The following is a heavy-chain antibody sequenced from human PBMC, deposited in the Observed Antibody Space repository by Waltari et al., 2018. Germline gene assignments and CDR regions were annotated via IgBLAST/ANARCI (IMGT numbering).Heavy chain of an antibody. CDR3: ASTVYYDSSGWTYYFDY. V-gene: IGHV4-39*01. D-gene: IGHD3-22*01. J-gene: IGHJ4*02. CDR2: IYYSGST. CDR1: GGSISSSSYY. Sequence: QLQLQESGPGLVKPSETLSLTCTVSGGSISSSSYYWGWIRQPPGQGLGWIGGIYYSGSTYYNPSLKSRVTISVDTSKNQFSLKLSSVTAADTAVYYCASTVYYDSSGWTYYFDYWGQGTLVTVSS.